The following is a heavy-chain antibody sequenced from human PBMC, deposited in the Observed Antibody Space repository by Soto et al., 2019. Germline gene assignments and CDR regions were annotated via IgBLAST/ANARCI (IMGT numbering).Heavy chain of an antibody. J-gene: IGHJ4*02. Sequence: PSETLSLTCTVSGGSSGDGGYYLSWIRQHPGKGLEWIGYIYYSGSTYYNPSLKSRVTISVDTSKNQFSLKLSSVTAADTAVYYCARAHKVGATITPFNYWGQGTLVTVSS. D-gene: IGHD5-12*01. V-gene: IGHV4-31*03. CDR1: GGSSGDGGYY. CDR2: IYYSGST. CDR3: ARAHKVGATITPFNY.